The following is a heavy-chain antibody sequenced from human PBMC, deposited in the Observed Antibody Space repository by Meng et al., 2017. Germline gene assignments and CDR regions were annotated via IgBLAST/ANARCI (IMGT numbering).Heavy chain of an antibody. Sequence: EPGLCMPAPHLSLPRTFSGGSIVSGGYYWSCTRQRPGKGLEMIGYIYYSASTYHNPSLTSFVTIPVETSKNQFSPELSSVTRPGTAVYYCARVSSSYYFDYWGQGTLVTVSS. CDR1: GGSIVSGGYY. J-gene: IGHJ4*02. CDR3: ARVSSSYYFDY. V-gene: IGHV4-31*01. CDR2: IYYSAST. D-gene: IGHD2/OR15-2a*01.